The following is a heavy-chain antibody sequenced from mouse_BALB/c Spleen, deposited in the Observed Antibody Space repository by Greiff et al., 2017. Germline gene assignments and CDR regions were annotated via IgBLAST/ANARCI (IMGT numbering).Heavy chain of an antibody. CDR1: GFTFSDYY. V-gene: IGHV5-4*02. CDR3: ARDLTFAY. J-gene: IGHJ3*01. CDR2: ISDGGSYT. Sequence: EVQVVESGGGLVKPGGSLKLSCAASGFTFSDYYMYWVRQTPEKRLEWVATISDGGSYTYYPDSVKGRFTISRDNAKNNLYLQMSSLKSEDTAMYYCARDLTFAYWGQGTLVTVSA.